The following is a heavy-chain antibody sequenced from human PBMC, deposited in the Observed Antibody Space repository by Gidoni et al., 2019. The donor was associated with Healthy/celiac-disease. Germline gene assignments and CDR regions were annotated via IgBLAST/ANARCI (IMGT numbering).Heavy chain of an antibody. CDR1: GGSFSGYY. Sequence: QVQLQQWGAGLLKPSETLSLTCAVYGGSFSGYYWSWIRQPPGKGLEWIGEINHSGSTSYNPSLKSRVTISVDTSKNQFSLKLSSVTAADTAVYYCARELVHYYYAMDVWGQGTTVTVSS. D-gene: IGHD6-13*01. J-gene: IGHJ6*02. V-gene: IGHV4-34*01. CDR3: ARELVHYYYAMDV. CDR2: INHSGST.